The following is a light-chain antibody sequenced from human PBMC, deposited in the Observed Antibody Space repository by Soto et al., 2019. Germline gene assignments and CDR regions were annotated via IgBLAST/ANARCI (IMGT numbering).Light chain of an antibody. CDR3: QQYGGSPIT. V-gene: IGKV3-20*01. Sequence: EIVLTQSPVTLSLSPGERATLSCRASQSVSSNFLAWFQQQPGQAPRLLVYAASRRVTGIPDMFSGSGSGTDFTLNISRLEPEDFAVYFCQQYGGSPITFGQGTRLEIQ. CDR1: QSVSSNF. J-gene: IGKJ5*01. CDR2: AAS.